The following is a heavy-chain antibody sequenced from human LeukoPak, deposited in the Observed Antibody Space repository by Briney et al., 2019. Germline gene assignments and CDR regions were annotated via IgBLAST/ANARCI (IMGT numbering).Heavy chain of an antibody. CDR2: IWYDGSNK. V-gene: IGHV3-33*01. CDR1: GFTFSSYG. CDR3: ARAGRVVPAANYYYYGMDV. Sequence: GGSLRLSCAASGFTFSSYGMHWVRQAPGKGLEWVAVIWYDGSNKYYADSVKGRFTISRDNSKNTLYLQMNSLRAEDTAVYYCARAGRVVPAANYYYYGMDVWVQGTTVTVSS. J-gene: IGHJ6*02. D-gene: IGHD2-2*01.